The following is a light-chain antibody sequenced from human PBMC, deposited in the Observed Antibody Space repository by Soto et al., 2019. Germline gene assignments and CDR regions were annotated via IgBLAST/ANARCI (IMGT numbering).Light chain of an antibody. V-gene: IGKV1-6*02. Sequence: AIQMTQSPSSLSASVGDRVTITCRASQGIGTELGWYQLKPGKAPKLLVYGASTLQSGVLPRFSGSGSGTDFTLTISGLQPNVFATYYFLQDFSYPRTFGQGTKVEIK. CDR1: QGIGTE. CDR2: GAS. J-gene: IGKJ1*01. CDR3: LQDFSYPRT.